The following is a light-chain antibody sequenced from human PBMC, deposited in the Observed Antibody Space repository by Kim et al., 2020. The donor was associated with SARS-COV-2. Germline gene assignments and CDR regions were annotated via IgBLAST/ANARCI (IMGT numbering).Light chain of an antibody. CDR3: QQYYSSPIT. CDR2: WAS. Sequence: DIVMTQSPDSLAVSLGERATINCKSSQRVLLSSSNHDYLGWYQQKPRQPPKLLIYWASTRESGVPDRFSGSGSGTDFTLTISSLQAEDVAVYYCQQYYSSPITFGQGTRLEIK. V-gene: IGKV4-1*01. CDR1: QRVLLSSSNHDY. J-gene: IGKJ5*01.